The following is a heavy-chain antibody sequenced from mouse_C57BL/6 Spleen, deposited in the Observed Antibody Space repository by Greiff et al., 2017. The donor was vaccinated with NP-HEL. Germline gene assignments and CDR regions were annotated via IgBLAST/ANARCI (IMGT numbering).Heavy chain of an antibody. CDR3: ARYDGYDGGYAMDY. D-gene: IGHD2-2*01. CDR2: IYPRSGNT. V-gene: IGHV1-81*01. J-gene: IGHJ4*01. CDR1: GYTFTSYG. Sequence: QVQLQQSGAELARPGASVKLSCKASGYTFTSYGISWVKQRTGQGLEWIGEIYPRSGNTYYNEKFKGKATLTADKASSTAYMELRSLTSEDSAVYFCARYDGYDGGYAMDYWGQGTSVTVSS.